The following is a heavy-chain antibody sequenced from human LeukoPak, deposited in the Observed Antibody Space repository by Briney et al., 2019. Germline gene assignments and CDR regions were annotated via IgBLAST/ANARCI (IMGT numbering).Heavy chain of an antibody. Sequence: PSETLSLTCTVSGGSISSGGYYWSWIRQPPGKGLEWIGYIYHSGSTYYNPSLKSRVTISVDRSKNQFSLKLSSVTAADTAVYYCASTTGIAAAASFDYWGQGTLVTVSS. CDR1: GGSISSGGYY. D-gene: IGHD6-13*01. CDR3: ASTTGIAAAASFDY. CDR2: IYHSGST. V-gene: IGHV4-30-2*01. J-gene: IGHJ4*02.